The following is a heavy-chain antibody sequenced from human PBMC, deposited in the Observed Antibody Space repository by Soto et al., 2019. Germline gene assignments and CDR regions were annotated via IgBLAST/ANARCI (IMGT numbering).Heavy chain of an antibody. J-gene: IGHJ4*02. Sequence: QVQLVESGGGVVQPGRSLRLSCAASGFTFSTYAMHWVRQAPGKGLEWVAVTSSDGSSKFYPDSVKGRFIISRDNSKNTLYLQISGLRDEDTAVYYCAREGGAAVAGTILYWGQGTLVTVSS. CDR2: TSSDGSSK. D-gene: IGHD6-19*01. CDR1: GFTFSTYA. V-gene: IGHV3-30-3*01. CDR3: AREGGAAVAGTILY.